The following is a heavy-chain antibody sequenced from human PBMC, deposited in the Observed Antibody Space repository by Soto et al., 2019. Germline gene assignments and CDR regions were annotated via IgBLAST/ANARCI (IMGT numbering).Heavy chain of an antibody. CDR3: ARGLLFGELLYYYYGMGV. Sequence: SETLSLTCAVYGGSFSGYYWSWIRQPPGKGLEWIGEINHSGSTNYNPSLKSRVTISVDTSKNQFSLKLSSVTAADTAVYYCARGLLFGELLYYYYGMGVWGQGTTVTVSS. J-gene: IGHJ6*02. CDR1: GGSFSGYY. V-gene: IGHV4-34*01. D-gene: IGHD3-10*01. CDR2: INHSGST.